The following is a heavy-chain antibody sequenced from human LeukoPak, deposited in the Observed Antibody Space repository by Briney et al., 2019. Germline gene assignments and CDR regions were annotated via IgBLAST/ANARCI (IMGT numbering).Heavy chain of an antibody. Sequence: GGSLRLSCAASGFTFGSYEMNWVRQAPGKGLEWVSYISSSGSTIYYADSVKGRFTISRDNAKNSLYLQMNSLRAEDTAVYYCARDLNREGMGIWGHGTMFTVSS. CDR2: ISSSGSTI. D-gene: IGHD3-10*01. CDR3: ARDLNREGMGI. CDR1: GFTFGSYE. V-gene: IGHV3-48*03. J-gene: IGHJ3*02.